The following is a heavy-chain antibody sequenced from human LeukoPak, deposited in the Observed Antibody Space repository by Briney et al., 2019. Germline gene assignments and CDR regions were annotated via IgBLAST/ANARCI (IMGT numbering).Heavy chain of an antibody. Sequence: ASVKVSCKASGYTFSGYYMHWVRQAPGQGLEWMGRINPNSGGTNYAQKFQGRVTMTRDTSISTAYMELSRLRSDDTAVYYCASRPRKYSSSSSAFDIWGQGTMVTVSS. CDR3: ASRPRKYSSSSSAFDI. CDR1: GYTFSGYY. V-gene: IGHV1-2*06. D-gene: IGHD6-6*01. J-gene: IGHJ3*02. CDR2: INPNSGGT.